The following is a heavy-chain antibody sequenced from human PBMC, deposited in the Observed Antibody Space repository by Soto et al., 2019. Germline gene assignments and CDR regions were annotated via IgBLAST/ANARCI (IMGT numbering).Heavy chain of an antibody. J-gene: IGHJ4*02. CDR3: ARGISLIVEVQRDAPDKYYFDS. CDR1: GGSFSGLH. V-gene: IGHV4-34*01. D-gene: IGHD2-21*01. Sequence: SEPLSPPSAVYGGSFSGLHCSCTRKPPGPVPAWAGEINHSGSTNFNPSLKRRVTISVDTSKNQFSLKVTSLTAADTAVYYCARGISLIVEVQRDAPDKYYFDSWGQGTVVTVSS. CDR2: INHSGST.